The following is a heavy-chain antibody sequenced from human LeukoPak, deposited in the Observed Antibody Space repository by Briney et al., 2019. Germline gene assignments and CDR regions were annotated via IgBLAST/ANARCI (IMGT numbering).Heavy chain of an antibody. J-gene: IGHJ4*02. CDR1: GFTFGSYW. CDR2: INSDGSTT. Sequence: GSLRLSCAASGFTFGSYWMHWVRQAPGKGLVWVSRINSDGSTTDYADSVKGRFTISRDNAKNTLFLQMNSLRAEDTAVYYCVRDLELAHYDSSSYAYWGQGTLVTVTS. CDR3: VRDLELAHYDSSSYAY. V-gene: IGHV3-74*01. D-gene: IGHD3-22*01.